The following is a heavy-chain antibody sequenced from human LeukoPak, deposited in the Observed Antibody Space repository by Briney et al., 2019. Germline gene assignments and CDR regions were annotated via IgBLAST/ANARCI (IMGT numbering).Heavy chain of an antibody. V-gene: IGHV3-11*04. CDR1: GFSFSDYY. D-gene: IGHD2/OR15-2a*01. CDR2: ISSTGRTI. Sequence: GGSLRLSCGASGFSFSDYYMSWVRQAPGKGLKWISYISSTGRTIYYADSVKGRFTISRDNDKSSLYLQMNSLRAEDTALYYCARFRYNSAWGIFDYWGQGTLVTVSS. J-gene: IGHJ4*02. CDR3: ARFRYNSAWGIFDY.